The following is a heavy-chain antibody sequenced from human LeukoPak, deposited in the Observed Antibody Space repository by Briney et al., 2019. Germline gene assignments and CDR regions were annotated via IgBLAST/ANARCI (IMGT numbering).Heavy chain of an antibody. J-gene: IGHJ4*02. CDR1: GGSISSGGYS. Sequence: SETLSLTCAVSGGSISSGGYSWSWIRQPPGKGLEWIGYIYHSGSTYYNPSLKSRVTISVDRSKNQFSLKLSSVTAADTAVYYCANSVVPAAKFDYWGQRTLVTVSS. V-gene: IGHV4-30-2*01. CDR3: ANSVVPAAKFDY. CDR2: IYHSGST. D-gene: IGHD2-2*01.